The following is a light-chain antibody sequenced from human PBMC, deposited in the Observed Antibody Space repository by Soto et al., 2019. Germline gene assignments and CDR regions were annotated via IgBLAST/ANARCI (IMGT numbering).Light chain of an antibody. J-gene: IGLJ3*02. Sequence: QSALTQPASVSGSPGQSITISCTGTSSDIGAYNYVSWYQQYPGKAPKLMIYEVSNWPSGVSNRFSGSKSGNTASLTISGLQAEDEADYSCCSYAGSYTWVFGGGTKLTVL. CDR2: EVS. CDR1: SSDIGAYNY. CDR3: CSYAGSYTWV. V-gene: IGLV2-14*01.